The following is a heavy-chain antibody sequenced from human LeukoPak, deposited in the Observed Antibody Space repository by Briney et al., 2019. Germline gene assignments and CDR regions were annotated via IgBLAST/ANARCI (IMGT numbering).Heavy chain of an antibody. J-gene: IGHJ4*02. V-gene: IGHV3-23*01. D-gene: IGHD3-22*01. CDR1: GFTFSSYA. Sequence: PGGSLRLSCAASGFTFSSYAMSWVRQAPGKGLEWVSAISGSGGSTYYADSVKGRFTISRDNSKNTLYLQMNSLRAEDTAVYYCAKVREWLLLETGRDTQYYFDYWGQGTLVTVSS. CDR3: AKVREWLLLETGRDTQYYFDY. CDR2: ISGSGGST.